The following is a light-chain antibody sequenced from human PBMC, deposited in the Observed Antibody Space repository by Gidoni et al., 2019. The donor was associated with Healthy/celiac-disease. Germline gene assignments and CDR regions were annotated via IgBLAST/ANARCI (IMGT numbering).Light chain of an antibody. J-gene: IGLJ3*02. CDR3: QVWDSSSDHPLWV. CDR2: DDS. Sequence: SSVLTQPPSVSLAPGKTARITCGGNNSGSKSVHWYQQKPGQAPGLVVYDDSDRPSGIPERFSGSNAGNTATLTISRVEAGDEADYYCQVWDSSSDHPLWVFGGGTKLTVL. V-gene: IGLV3-21*03. CDR1: NSGSKS.